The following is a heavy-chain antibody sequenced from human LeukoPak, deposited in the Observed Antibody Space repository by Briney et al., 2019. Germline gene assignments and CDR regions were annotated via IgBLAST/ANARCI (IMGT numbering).Heavy chain of an antibody. V-gene: IGHV3-30*02. CDR1: TFTFSSFD. J-gene: IGHJ5*02. D-gene: IGHD3-3*01. Sequence: GESLTLACAVSTFTFSSFDVHWVRQAPGEGLEWVAFIRYEGSNKYYADSVKDRLTISKDNSKNTLYLQMNSLRAEDTAVYYCARVVVRFLECSETNWFDPWGQGTLVTVSS. CDR3: ARVVVRFLECSETNWFDP. CDR2: IRYEGSNK.